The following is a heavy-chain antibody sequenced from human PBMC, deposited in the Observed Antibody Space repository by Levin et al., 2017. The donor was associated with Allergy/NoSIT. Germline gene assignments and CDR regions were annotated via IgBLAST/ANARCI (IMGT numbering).Heavy chain of an antibody. CDR2: ISSESIHK. Sequence: GGSLRLSCAASGFTFSSYSMNWVRQAPGKGLEWVSSISSESIHKHYADSAKGRFTISRDNAKNSLYLQMNSLRAEDTAVYYCARPSYSSSNNAFDIWGQGTMVTVSS. CDR1: GFTFSSYS. J-gene: IGHJ3*02. V-gene: IGHV3-21*01. D-gene: IGHD2-15*01. CDR3: ARPSYSSSNNAFDI.